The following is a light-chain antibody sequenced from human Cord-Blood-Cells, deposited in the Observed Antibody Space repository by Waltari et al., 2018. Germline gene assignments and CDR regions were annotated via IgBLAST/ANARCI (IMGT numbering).Light chain of an antibody. J-gene: IGLJ3*02. CDR2: SNN. Sequence: QSVLTQPPSASGTPGQRVTISCSGSSPTIGRNSVKRYQQLPGPAPKLLIYSNNQRPSGVPDRFSGSKSGTSASLAISGLQSEDEADYYCAAWDDSLNGPVFGGGTKLTVL. CDR3: AAWDDSLNGPV. CDR1: SPTIGRNS. V-gene: IGLV1-44*01.